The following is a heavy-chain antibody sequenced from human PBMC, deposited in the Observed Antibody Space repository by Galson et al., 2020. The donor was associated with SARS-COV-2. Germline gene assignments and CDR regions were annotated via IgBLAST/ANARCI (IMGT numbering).Heavy chain of an antibody. CDR1: GYSPTSYW. Sequence: GESLKISCKGSGYSPTSYWIGWVRQMPGKGLEWLGIIYPGDSHTIYSPSFQGQVTISADKSISTAYLQWTSLKASDTAMYYCARRIAVRPFYGMDVWGQGTTVTVSS. J-gene: IGHJ6*02. CDR3: ARRIAVRPFYGMDV. D-gene: IGHD6-6*01. CDR2: IYPGDSHT. V-gene: IGHV5-51*01.